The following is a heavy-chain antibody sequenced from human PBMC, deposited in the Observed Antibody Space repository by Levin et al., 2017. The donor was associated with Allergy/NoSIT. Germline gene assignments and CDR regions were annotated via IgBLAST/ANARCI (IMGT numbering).Heavy chain of an antibody. CDR2: IYHDGTT. D-gene: IGHD3-22*01. CDR1: GGSISSSNW. Sequence: ASETLSLTCAVSGGSISSSNWWNWVRQPPGKGLEWIGEIYHDGTTNYSPSLKSRVTISVDKSKNQFSLKLTSVTAADTAVYYCARDSGDYDSSGYYFDYWGQGTLVTVSS. CDR3: ARDSGDYDSSGYYFDY. J-gene: IGHJ4*02. V-gene: IGHV4-4*02.